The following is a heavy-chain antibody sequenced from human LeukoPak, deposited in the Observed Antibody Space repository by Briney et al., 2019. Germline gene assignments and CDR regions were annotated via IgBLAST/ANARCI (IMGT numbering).Heavy chain of an antibody. CDR3: ARCGIAVAGTGGDAFDI. J-gene: IGHJ3*02. CDR2: ISYDGSNK. V-gene: IGHV3-30-3*01. D-gene: IGHD6-19*01. CDR1: GFTFSSYA. Sequence: GRSLRLSCAASGFTFSSYAMHWVRQAPGKGLEWVAVISYDGSNKYYADSVKGRFTISRDNSKNTLYLQMNSLRAEDTAVYYCARCGIAVAGTGGDAFDIWGQGTMVTVSS.